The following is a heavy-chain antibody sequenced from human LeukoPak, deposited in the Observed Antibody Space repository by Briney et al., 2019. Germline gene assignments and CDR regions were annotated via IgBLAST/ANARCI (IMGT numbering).Heavy chain of an antibody. CDR3: ARAKGYYGSGSHDY. J-gene: IGHJ4*02. CDR2: INPNSGGT. Sequence: GASVKVSCKASGYTFTGYYMHWVRQAPGQGLEWMGWINPNSGGTNYAQKFQGRVTITADESTSTAYMELSSLRSEDTAVYYCARAKGYYGSGSHDYWGQGTLVTVSS. V-gene: IGHV1-2*02. D-gene: IGHD3-10*01. CDR1: GYTFTGYY.